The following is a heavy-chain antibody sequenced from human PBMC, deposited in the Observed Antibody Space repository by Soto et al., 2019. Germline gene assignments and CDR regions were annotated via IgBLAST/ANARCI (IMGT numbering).Heavy chain of an antibody. Sequence: QVQLVQSGAEVKKPGSSVKVSCKASGGTFSSYAISWVRQAPGQGLEWMGGIIPIFGTANYAQKFQGRVTINADESTSTAYMELSSLRSEDTAVYYCAASCSSTSCYVCYYGMDVWGQGTTVTVSS. J-gene: IGHJ6*02. CDR2: IIPIFGTA. CDR1: GGTFSSYA. D-gene: IGHD2-2*01. CDR3: AASCSSTSCYVCYYGMDV. V-gene: IGHV1-69*01.